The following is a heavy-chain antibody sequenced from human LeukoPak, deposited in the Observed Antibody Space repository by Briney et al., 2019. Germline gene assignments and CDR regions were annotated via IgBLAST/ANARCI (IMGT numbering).Heavy chain of an antibody. J-gene: IGHJ4*02. CDR3: ARVLWDILTEGNNDY. V-gene: IGHV3-23*01. CDR1: GFTFSSYA. D-gene: IGHD3-9*01. Sequence: GGSLRLSCAASGFTFSSYAMTWVRQAPGKGLEWVSAISGSGSSIYYADSVKGRFTISRDNSKNTLSLQMNSLRADDTAVYYCARVLWDILTEGNNDYWGQGTLVTVSS. CDR2: ISGSGSSI.